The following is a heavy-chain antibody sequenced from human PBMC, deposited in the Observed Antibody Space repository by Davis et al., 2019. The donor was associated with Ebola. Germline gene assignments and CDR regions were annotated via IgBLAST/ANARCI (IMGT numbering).Heavy chain of an antibody. V-gene: IGHV1-69*13. CDR1: GGTFSSYA. Sequence: SVKVSCKASGGTFSSYAISWVRQAPGQGLEWMGGIIPIFGTANYAQKFQGRVTITADESTSTAYMELSSLRSEDTAVYYCARVNAVTGYSRFDSWGQGTLVTVSS. CDR2: IIPIFGTA. CDR3: ARVNAVTGYSRFDS. J-gene: IGHJ5*01. D-gene: IGHD3-9*01.